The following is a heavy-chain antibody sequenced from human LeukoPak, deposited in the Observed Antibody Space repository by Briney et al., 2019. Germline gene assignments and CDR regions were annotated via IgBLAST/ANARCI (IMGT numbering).Heavy chain of an antibody. CDR2: IYYSGST. V-gene: IGHV4-59*12. D-gene: IGHD1-1*01. CDR1: GGSFSGYY. CDR3: ARAGPIDY. Sequence: SETLSLTCAVYGGSFSGYYWSWIRQPPGKGLEWIGYIYYSGSTNYNPSLKSRVTISVDTSKNQFSLKLSSVTAADTAVYYCARAGPIDYWGQGTLVTVSS. J-gene: IGHJ4*02.